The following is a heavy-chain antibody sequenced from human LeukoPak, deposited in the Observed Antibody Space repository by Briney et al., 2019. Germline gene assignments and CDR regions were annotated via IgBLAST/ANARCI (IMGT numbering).Heavy chain of an antibody. J-gene: IGHJ5*02. CDR1: GFTFSNAW. CDR3: TTLYRLDP. V-gene: IGHV3-15*01. CDR2: IKRRSYGEAP. Sequence: GGSLRLSCAASGFTFSNAWMNWVRQAPGKGLEWVGLIKRRSYGEAPHYAAPVEGRFTISRDDSKHTLFLQMNSLKTEDTGVYYCTTLYRLDPWGQGTLVTVSS. D-gene: IGHD2-15*01.